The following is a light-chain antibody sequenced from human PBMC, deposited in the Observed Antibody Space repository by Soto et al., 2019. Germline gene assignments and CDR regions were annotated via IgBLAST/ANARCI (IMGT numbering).Light chain of an antibody. V-gene: IGKV3-11*01. CDR1: QSVSSY. CDR3: QQRSNWPTT. J-gene: IGKJ1*01. Sequence: EIVLTQSPATLSLSPGERATLSCRASQSVSSYLAWYQQKPGRAPRLLIYDASNRATGIPARFSGSGSGTDFTLTISSLEPEDFAVYYCQQRSNWPTTFGQGTKVDIK. CDR2: DAS.